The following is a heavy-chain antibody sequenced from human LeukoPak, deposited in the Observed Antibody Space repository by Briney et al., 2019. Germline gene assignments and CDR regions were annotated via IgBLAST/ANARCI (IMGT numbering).Heavy chain of an antibody. D-gene: IGHD5-12*01. CDR2: ICHRGST. V-gene: IGHV4-4*02. CDR1: GGSISSSNW. Sequence: PSETLSLTCAVSGGSISSSNWWSWVRQPPGKGLEWIGEICHRGSTNYNPSLKSRVTISVDKSKNQFSLTLSSVTAADTAVYYCARDRSGYGDNWFDPWGQGTLVTVSS. CDR3: ARDRSGYGDNWFDP. J-gene: IGHJ5*02.